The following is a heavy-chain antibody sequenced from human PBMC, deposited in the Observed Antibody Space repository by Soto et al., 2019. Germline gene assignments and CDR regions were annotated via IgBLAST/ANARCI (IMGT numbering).Heavy chain of an antibody. CDR1: GGSFSGYY. D-gene: IGHD6-13*01. V-gene: IGHV4-34*01. Sequence: QVQLQQWGAGLLKPSETLSLTCAVYGGSFSGYYWSWIRQPPGKGLEWNGEINHSGSTNYNPSLKSRVTISVDTSTTQFALKLSSVTAADTAVYYCARGSPYSSSLYRNNWFDPWGQGTLVTVSS. CDR3: ARGSPYSSSLYRNNWFDP. CDR2: INHSGST. J-gene: IGHJ5*02.